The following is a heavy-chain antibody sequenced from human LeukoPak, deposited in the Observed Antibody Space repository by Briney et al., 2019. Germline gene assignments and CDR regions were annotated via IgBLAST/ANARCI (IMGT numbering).Heavy chain of an antibody. CDR1: GGSIISYY. CDR3: ARGGHSYGYLIDY. Sequence: SETLSLTCTVSGGSIISYYWSWIRQPPGKGLEWIGYIYTSGSTNYNPSLKSRVTISVDTSKNQFSLKLSSVTAADTAVYYCARGGHSYGYLIDYWGQGTLVTVSS. J-gene: IGHJ4*02. CDR2: IYTSGST. D-gene: IGHD5-18*01. V-gene: IGHV4-4*09.